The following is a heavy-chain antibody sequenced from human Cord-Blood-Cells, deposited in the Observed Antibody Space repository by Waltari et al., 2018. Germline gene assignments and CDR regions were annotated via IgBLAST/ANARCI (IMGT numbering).Heavy chain of an antibody. J-gene: IGHJ6*02. CDR2: INSDGSST. CDR3: AREGKCSSTSCYYYYYYGMDV. V-gene: IGHV3-74*01. CDR1: GFTFSSYW. D-gene: IGHD2-2*01. Sequence: EVQLVESGGGLVQPGGSLRLSCAASGFTFSSYWMHWVRQAPGKGLVWVSRINSDGSSTSDADSVKGRFTISRDNAKNTLYLQMNSLRAEDTAVYYCAREGKCSSTSCYYYYYYGMDVWGQGTTVTVSS.